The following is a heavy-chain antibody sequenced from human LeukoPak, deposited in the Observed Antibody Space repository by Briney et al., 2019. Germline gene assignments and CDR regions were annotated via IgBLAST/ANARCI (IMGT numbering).Heavy chain of an antibody. V-gene: IGHV3-23*01. D-gene: IGHD1-26*01. CDR3: AKDRLGAMMYFDF. CDR2: ISGSGGST. J-gene: IGHJ4*02. Sequence: GGSLRLSCEASGFTFSTYGMSWVRQAPGKGLEWVSAISGSGGSTYYADSVRGRVTISRDNSKNTLYLQVNSLRVEDTAVYYCAKDRLGAMMYFDFWGQGTLVTVSS. CDR1: GFTFSTYG.